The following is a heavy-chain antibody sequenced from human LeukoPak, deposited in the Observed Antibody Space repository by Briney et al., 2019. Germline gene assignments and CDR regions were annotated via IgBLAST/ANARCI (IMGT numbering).Heavy chain of an antibody. CDR2: IWYDGSNK. V-gene: IGHV3-33*01. Sequence: GRSLRLSCAASGFTFSRFGMHWVRQAPGKGLGWVAVIWYDGSNKYYPDSVKGRFTISRDNSKNTLYLQMNSLRAEDTAVYYCARDSVAFGNYHCYYMDVWGKGTTVIVSS. D-gene: IGHD5/OR15-5a*01. CDR3: ARDSVAFGNYHCYYMDV. J-gene: IGHJ6*03. CDR1: GFTFSRFG.